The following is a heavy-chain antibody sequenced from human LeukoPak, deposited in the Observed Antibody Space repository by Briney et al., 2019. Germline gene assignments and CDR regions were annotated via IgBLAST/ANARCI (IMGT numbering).Heavy chain of an antibody. J-gene: IGHJ4*02. Sequence: SETQSLTCAAYGGSFSGYYWSWIRQPPGKGLEWIGEINHSGSTNYNPSLKSRVTISVDTSKNQFSLKLSSVTAADTAVYYCAGGRIQLWLRHAYYFDYWGQGTLVTVSS. V-gene: IGHV4-34*01. D-gene: IGHD5-18*01. CDR3: AGGRIQLWLRHAYYFDY. CDR1: GGSFSGYY. CDR2: INHSGST.